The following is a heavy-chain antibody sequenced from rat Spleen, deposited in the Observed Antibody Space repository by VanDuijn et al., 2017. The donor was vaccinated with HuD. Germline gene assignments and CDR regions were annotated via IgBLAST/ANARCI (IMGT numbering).Heavy chain of an antibody. CDR3: ARKGILRPGGDYFDY. V-gene: IGHV5S13*01. CDR2: ISSGGGDT. Sequence: EVQLVESGGGLVQPGRSLKLSCAASGFTFSSFPMAWVRQAPKKGLEWVASISSGGGDTYYPDSVKGRFTISRDNAKNTQYLQMDSLRSEDTATYYCARKGILRPGGDYFDYWGQGVMVTVSS. D-gene: IGHD1-6*01. J-gene: IGHJ2*01. CDR1: GFTFSSFP.